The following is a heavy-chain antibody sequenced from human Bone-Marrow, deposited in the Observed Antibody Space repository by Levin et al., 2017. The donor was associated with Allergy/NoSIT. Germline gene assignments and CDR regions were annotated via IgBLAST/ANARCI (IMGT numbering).Heavy chain of an antibody. D-gene: IGHD3-16*01. V-gene: IGHV4-4*02. J-gene: IGHJ4*02. CDR1: GASISKSNW. Sequence: SETLSLTCAVSGASISKSNWWSWVRQSPGKGLEWIGEIHHSETTNNNPSLESRVTISMDKSKNQLSLRLNSVTAADTAVYFCAKFSPRSPQLLYGVWDYWGQGILVIVSS. CDR3: AKFSPRSPQLLYGVWDY. CDR2: IHHSETT.